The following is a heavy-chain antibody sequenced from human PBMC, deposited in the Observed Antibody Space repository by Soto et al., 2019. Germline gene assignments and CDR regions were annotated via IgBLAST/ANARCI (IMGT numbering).Heavy chain of an antibody. V-gene: IGHV3-30*18. CDR1: GFTFSSYG. J-gene: IGHJ4*02. Sequence: PGGSLRLSCAASGFTFSSYGMHWVRQAPGKGLEWVAVISYDGSNKYYADSVKGRLTISRDNSKNTLYLQMNSLRAEDTAVYYCAKDHGYSSGWYYFDYWGQGTLVTVSS. D-gene: IGHD6-19*01. CDR3: AKDHGYSSGWYYFDY. CDR2: ISYDGSNK.